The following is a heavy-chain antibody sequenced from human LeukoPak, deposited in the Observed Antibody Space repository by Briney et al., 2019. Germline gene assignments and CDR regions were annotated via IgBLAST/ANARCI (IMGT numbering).Heavy chain of an antibody. CDR3: AKGSQGRGYSGYDRIYNYYYYYGMDV. V-gene: IGHV3-30*18. D-gene: IGHD5-12*01. CDR2: ISYDGSNK. CDR1: GFTFSSYG. J-gene: IGHJ6*02. Sequence: PGRSLRLSCAASGFTFSSYGMHWVRQAPGKGLEWVAVISYDGSNKYYADSVKGRFTISRDNSKNTLYLQMNSLRAKDTAVYYCAKGSQGRGYSGYDRIYNYYYYYGMDVWGQGTTVTVSS.